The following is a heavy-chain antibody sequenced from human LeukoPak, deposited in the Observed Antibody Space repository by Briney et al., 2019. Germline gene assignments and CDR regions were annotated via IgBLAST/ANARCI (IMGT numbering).Heavy chain of an antibody. CDR2: ISSSSSYI. Sequence: GGSLRLSCAASGFTFSSYSMNWVRQAPGKGLEWVSSISSSSSYIYYADSVKGRFTISRDNAKNSLYLQMNSLRAEDTAVYYCARGPMVPSYYYYYYMDVWGKGTTVTVSS. CDR1: GFTFSSYS. D-gene: IGHD3-10*01. J-gene: IGHJ6*03. CDR3: ARGPMVPSYYYYYYMDV. V-gene: IGHV3-21*01.